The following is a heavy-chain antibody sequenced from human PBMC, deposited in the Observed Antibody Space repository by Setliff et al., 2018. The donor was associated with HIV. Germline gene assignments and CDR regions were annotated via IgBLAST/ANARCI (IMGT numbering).Heavy chain of an antibody. CDR2: MNPKSGNT. Sequence: ASVKVSCKASGYNFTSHDINWVRQAPGQGLEWMGWMNPKSGNTGYARKFQGRVTMTRKTSISTAYMELRSLRSDDTAVYYCASAYCGGDCYSRTRKFYYYYYMDVWGKGTTVTVSS. V-gene: IGHV1-8*01. D-gene: IGHD2-21*02. J-gene: IGHJ6*03. CDR3: ASAYCGGDCYSRTRKFYYYYYMDV. CDR1: GYNFTSHD.